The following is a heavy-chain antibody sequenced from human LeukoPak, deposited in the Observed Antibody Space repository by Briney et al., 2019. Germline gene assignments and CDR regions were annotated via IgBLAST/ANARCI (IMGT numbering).Heavy chain of an antibody. J-gene: IGHJ4*02. CDR1: GFTFSDYY. V-gene: IGHV3-11*04. CDR3: ASELWELLVDY. D-gene: IGHD1-26*01. Sequence: GGSLRLSCAASGFTFSDYYMSWIRQAPGKGLEWVSYISSSGSTIYYADSVKGRFTISRDNAKNSLYPQMNSLRAEDTAVYYCASELWELLVDYWGQRTLVTVSS. CDR2: ISSSGSTI.